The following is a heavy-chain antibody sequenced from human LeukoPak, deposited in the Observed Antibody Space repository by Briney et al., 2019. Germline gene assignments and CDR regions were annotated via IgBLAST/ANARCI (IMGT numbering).Heavy chain of an antibody. D-gene: IGHD3-10*01. J-gene: IGHJ4*02. V-gene: IGHV3-66*01. CDR3: ARDRYYVLDY. Sequence: GGSLRLSCAASEFSVGSNYMTWVRQAPGKGLEWVSLIYSGGSTYYADSVKGRFTISRDNSKNTLYLQMNSLRAEDTAVYYCARDRYYVLDYWGQGILVTVSS. CDR2: IYSGGST. CDR1: EFSVGSNY.